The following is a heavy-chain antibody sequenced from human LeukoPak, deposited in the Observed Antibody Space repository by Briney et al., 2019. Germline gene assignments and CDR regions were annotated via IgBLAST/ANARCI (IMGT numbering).Heavy chain of an antibody. Sequence: GGSLRLSCTASGFTFGDYAMSWVRQAPGKGLEWVGFIRSKAYGGTTEYAASVKGRFTISRDDSKSIAYLQMNSLKTEDTAVYYCTRDLSYYDSSGDYYYYYMDVWGKGTTVTVSS. CDR1: GFTFGDYA. J-gene: IGHJ6*03. CDR2: IRSKAYGGTT. V-gene: IGHV3-49*04. CDR3: TRDLSYYDSSGDYYYYYMDV. D-gene: IGHD3-22*01.